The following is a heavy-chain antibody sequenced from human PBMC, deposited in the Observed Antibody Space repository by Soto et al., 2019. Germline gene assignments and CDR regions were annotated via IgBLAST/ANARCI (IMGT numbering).Heavy chain of an antibody. D-gene: IGHD2-15*01. V-gene: IGHV1-3*01. CDR2: INPDNGNT. CDR3: ARGIATGQLDP. Sequence: QVQLVQSGAEVKKPGASVKISCKASGYTFTRYTMNWVRQAPGQRLEWMGWINPDNGNTKSSQKFQDRVIITRVTSASTAYMDLRSLRSEDTAVYYCARGIATGQLDPWGQGTLVTVSS. J-gene: IGHJ5*02. CDR1: GYTFTRYT.